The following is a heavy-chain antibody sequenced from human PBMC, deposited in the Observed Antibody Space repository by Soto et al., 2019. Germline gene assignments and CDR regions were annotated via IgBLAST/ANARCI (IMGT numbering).Heavy chain of an antibody. Sequence: QVQLVESGGGVVQPGRSLRLSCAASGFTFSTYGMHWVRQAPGTGLEWVAVIWYDGSHKDYADSVKGRFTISRDNSKKALYLQMNRLRVEDTAVSYCAGAVGPFDYWGQGTLVAVSS. V-gene: IGHV3-33*01. CDR1: GFTFSTYG. CDR3: AGAVGPFDY. D-gene: IGHD1-26*01. J-gene: IGHJ4*02. CDR2: IWYDGSHK.